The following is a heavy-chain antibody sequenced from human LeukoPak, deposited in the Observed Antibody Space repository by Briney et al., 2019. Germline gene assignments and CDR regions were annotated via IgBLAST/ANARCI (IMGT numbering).Heavy chain of an antibody. Sequence: GGSLRPSCAVSGFTVSTNHMSWVRQAPGRGLEWVSVIYNDGNTYYTVSVKGRFTISRDNSKNTVFLQMNSLRVEDTAVYYCARDREVVTAKAQMDVWGKGTTVTVSS. D-gene: IGHD2-21*02. CDR3: ARDREVVTAKAQMDV. J-gene: IGHJ6*03. CDR2: IYNDGNT. V-gene: IGHV3-53*01. CDR1: GFTVSTNH.